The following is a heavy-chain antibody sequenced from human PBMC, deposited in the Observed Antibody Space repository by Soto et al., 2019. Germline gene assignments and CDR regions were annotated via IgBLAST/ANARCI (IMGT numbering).Heavy chain of an antibody. Sequence: KPSETLSLTCSVSGGYVHSYYWSWLRQSPGRGLEWIAYIYYTGSTKYNPSLKSRATISLDTSKNEVYLKMTSVTAADTAVYYCARARVRGVSPEYDFWGQGTQVTVSS. CDR2: IYYTGST. J-gene: IGHJ4*02. CDR3: ARARVRGVSPEYDF. D-gene: IGHD2-8*01. CDR1: GGYVHSYY. V-gene: IGHV4-59*02.